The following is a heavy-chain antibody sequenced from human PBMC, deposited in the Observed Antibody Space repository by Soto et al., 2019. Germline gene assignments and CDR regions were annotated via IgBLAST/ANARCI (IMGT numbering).Heavy chain of an antibody. D-gene: IGHD5-12*01. V-gene: IGHV3-30*09. Sequence: SCAVSGFTLNNYAMHWVRQAPGKGLEWVAIISFDGSKLHYADSVKGRFVISRDTSKTTLYLQMNSLRPEDTAVYYCAQDAGATTDDVPPLGRPNWGRGTLVTVSS. J-gene: IGHJ4*01. CDR1: GFTLNNYA. CDR2: ISFDGSKL. CDR3: AQDAGATTDDVPPLGRPN.